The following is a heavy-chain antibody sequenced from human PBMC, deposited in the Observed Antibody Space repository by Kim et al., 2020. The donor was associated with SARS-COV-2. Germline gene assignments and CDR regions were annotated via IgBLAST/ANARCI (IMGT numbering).Heavy chain of an antibody. CDR3: ARGYYDSSGYYQFFDY. Sequence: LKSRVTISVDTSKNQVSLKLSSVTAADTAVYYCARGYYDSSGYYQFFDYWGQGTLVTVSS. J-gene: IGHJ4*02. V-gene: IGHV4-59*09. D-gene: IGHD3-22*01.